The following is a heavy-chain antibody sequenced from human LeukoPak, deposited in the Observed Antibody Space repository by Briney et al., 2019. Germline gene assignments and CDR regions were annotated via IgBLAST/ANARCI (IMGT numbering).Heavy chain of an antibody. D-gene: IGHD6-19*01. Sequence: PSETLSLTCTVSGGSISSYYWSWIRQPPGKRLEWIGYIYYSGSTNYNPSLKSRVTISVDTSKNQFSLKLSSVTAADTAVYYCARAEQWLPDYYFDYWGQGTLVTVSS. CDR3: ARAEQWLPDYYFDY. CDR2: IYYSGST. V-gene: IGHV4-59*01. J-gene: IGHJ4*02. CDR1: GGSISSYY.